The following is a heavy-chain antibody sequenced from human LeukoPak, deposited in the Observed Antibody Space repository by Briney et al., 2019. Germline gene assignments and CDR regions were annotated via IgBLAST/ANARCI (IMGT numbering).Heavy chain of an antibody. CDR2: ISGSGGST. CDR3: AKVMVRVRLVDY. D-gene: IGHD3-10*01. CDR1: GFTFSSYA. J-gene: IGHJ4*02. V-gene: IGHV3-23*01. Sequence: GGSLRLSCAASGFTFSSYAMSWVRQAPGKGLEWVSAISGSGGSTYYADSVKGRFTISRDNSKNTLYLQMNSLRAEDAAVYYCAKVMVRVRLVDYWGRGTLVTVSS.